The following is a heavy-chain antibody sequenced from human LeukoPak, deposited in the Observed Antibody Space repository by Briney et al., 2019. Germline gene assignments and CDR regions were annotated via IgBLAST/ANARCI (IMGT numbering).Heavy chain of an antibody. Sequence: SETLSLTCTVSGDSISSGSYYWSWIRQPPGKGLEWIGEINHSGSTNYNPSLKSRVTTSVDTSKNQFSLKLSSVTAADTAVYYCARGRDLTGTHGSFDYWGQGTLVTVSS. D-gene: IGHD1-20*01. CDR1: GDSISSGSYY. V-gene: IGHV4-39*07. J-gene: IGHJ4*02. CDR3: ARGRDLTGTHGSFDY. CDR2: INHSGST.